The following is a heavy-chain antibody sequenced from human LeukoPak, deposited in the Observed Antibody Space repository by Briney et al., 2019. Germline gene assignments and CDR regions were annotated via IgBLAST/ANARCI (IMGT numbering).Heavy chain of an antibody. CDR1: GGSISSYY. CDR2: IYYSGST. D-gene: IGHD5-18*01. J-gene: IGHJ6*03. CDR3: ARTTEGGYTYGYFYYYYMDV. V-gene: IGHV4-59*01. Sequence: SETLSLTCTVSGGSISSYYWSWIRQPPGKRLEWIGYIYYSGSTNYNPSLKSRVTISVDTSKNQFSLKLRSVTAADTAVYYCARTTEGGYTYGYFYYYYMDVWGKGTTVTISS.